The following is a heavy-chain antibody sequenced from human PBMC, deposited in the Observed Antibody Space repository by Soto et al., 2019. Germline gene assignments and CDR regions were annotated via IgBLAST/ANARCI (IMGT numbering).Heavy chain of an antibody. CDR3: ARDRIAAGDWFDP. D-gene: IGHD6-13*01. V-gene: IGHV3-21*01. Sequence: EVQLVESGGGLVKPGGSLRLSCAASGFTFSSYSMHWVRQAPGKGLEWVSSISSSSSYIYYADSVKGRFTISRDNAKNSLYLQMNSLSDEDTDVYYCARDRIAAGDWFDPWGQGTMVTVSS. CDR1: GFTFSSYS. J-gene: IGHJ5*02. CDR2: ISSSSSYI.